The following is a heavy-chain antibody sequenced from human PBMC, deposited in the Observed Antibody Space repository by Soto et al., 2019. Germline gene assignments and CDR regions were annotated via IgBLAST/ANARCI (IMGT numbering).Heavy chain of an antibody. D-gene: IGHD1-1*01. CDR3: ARKTDRGPAFDI. V-gene: IGHV3-33*01. Sequence: SLRLSCAASGFTFSSYGVHWVRQAPGKGLEWVAVIWYDGSNKYYADSVKGRFTISRDNSKNTLYLQMNSLRAEDTAVYYCARKTDRGPAFDIWGQGTMVTVSS. J-gene: IGHJ3*02. CDR2: IWYDGSNK. CDR1: GFTFSSYG.